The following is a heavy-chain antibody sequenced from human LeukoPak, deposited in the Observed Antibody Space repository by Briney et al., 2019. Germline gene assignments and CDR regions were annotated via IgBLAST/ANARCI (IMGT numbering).Heavy chain of an antibody. CDR2: IYYSGST. CDR1: GGSISSYY. V-gene: IGHV4-59*08. J-gene: IGHJ4*02. Sequence: SETLSLTCTVSGGSISSYYWSWIRQPPGKGLEWIGYIYYSGSTNYNPSLKSRVTISVDTSKNQFSLKLSSVTAADTAVYYCASLGRVDYWGQGTLVTVSS. CDR3: ASLGRVDY.